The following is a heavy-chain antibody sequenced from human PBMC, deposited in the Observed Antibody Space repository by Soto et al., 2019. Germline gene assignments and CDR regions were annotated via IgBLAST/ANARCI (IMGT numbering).Heavy chain of an antibody. CDR1: GGSISSSSYY. D-gene: IGHD3-22*01. CDR3: ARHRRDYDSSGYYSLHYFDY. Sequence: ETLSLTCTVSGGSISSSSYYWGWIRQPPGKGLEWIGSIYYSGSTYYNPSLKSRVTISVDTSKNQFSLKLSSVTAADTAVYYCARHRRDYDSSGYYSLHYFDYWGQGTLVTVSS. CDR2: IYYSGST. J-gene: IGHJ4*02. V-gene: IGHV4-39*01.